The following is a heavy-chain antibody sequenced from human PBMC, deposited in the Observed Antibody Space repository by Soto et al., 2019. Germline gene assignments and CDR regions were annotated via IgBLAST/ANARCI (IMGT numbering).Heavy chain of an antibody. D-gene: IGHD1-26*01. J-gene: IGHJ4*02. CDR2: TKNKANRYTT. Sequence: EVQLVESGGGLVQPGASLRLSCAASGFTLSDHYMDWVRQAPGKGLEWVGRTKNKANRYTTEYAASVKGRFTISRDDSENSVYLQMNSLKTEDTAMYYCVRWDSGSPDYWGQGTLVTVSS. CDR1: GFTLSDHY. CDR3: VRWDSGSPDY. V-gene: IGHV3-72*01.